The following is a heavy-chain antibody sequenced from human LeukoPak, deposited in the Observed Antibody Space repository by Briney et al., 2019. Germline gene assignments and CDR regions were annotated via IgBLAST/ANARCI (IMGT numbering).Heavy chain of an antibody. CDR3: ARGDCSSTSCFLLLDNWFDP. CDR2: INPNSGGT. Sequence: ASVKVSCEASGYTFTGCYMHWVRQAPGQGLEWMGWINPNSGGTNYAQKFQGRVTMTRDTSISTAYMELSRLRSDDTAVYYCARGDCSSTSCFLLLDNWFDPWGQGTLVTVSS. D-gene: IGHD2-2*01. CDR1: GYTFTGCY. V-gene: IGHV1-2*02. J-gene: IGHJ5*02.